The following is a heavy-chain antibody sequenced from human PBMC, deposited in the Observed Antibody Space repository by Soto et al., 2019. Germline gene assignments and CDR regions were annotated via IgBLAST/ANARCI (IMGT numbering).Heavy chain of an antibody. J-gene: IGHJ4*02. V-gene: IGHV1-18*01. CDR2: ISAYNGNT. CDR1: GYTFTSYG. D-gene: IGHD3-10*01. CDR3: AMKYFLGSYYNVGYFDY. Sequence: GASVKVSCKASGYTFTSYGISWVRQAPGQGLEWMGWISAYNGNTNYAQKLQGRVTMTTDTSTSTAYMELRSLRSDDTAVYYCAMKYFLGSYYNVGYFDYWCQGILVTVS.